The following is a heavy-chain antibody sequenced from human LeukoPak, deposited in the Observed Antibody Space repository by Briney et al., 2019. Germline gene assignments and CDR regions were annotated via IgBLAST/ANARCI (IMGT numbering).Heavy chain of an antibody. D-gene: IGHD6-13*01. Sequence: SETLSLTCTVSGGSISSSSYYWGWIRQPPGKGLEWIGSIYYSGSTYYNPSLKSRVTISVDTSKNQFSLKLSSVTAADTAVYYCARQRGSSWHNWFDPWGQGTLVTVSS. CDR3: ARQRGSSWHNWFDP. CDR1: GGSISSSSYY. CDR2: IYYSGST. V-gene: IGHV4-39*01. J-gene: IGHJ5*02.